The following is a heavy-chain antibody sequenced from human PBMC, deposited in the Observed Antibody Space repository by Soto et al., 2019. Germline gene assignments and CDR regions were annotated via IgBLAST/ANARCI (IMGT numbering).Heavy chain of an antibody. D-gene: IGHD3-10*01. CDR2: IYYSGST. V-gene: IGHV4-59*08. Sequence: SETLSLTCTVSGGSISSYYWSWIRQPPGKGLEWIGYIYYSGSTNYNPSLKSRGTISVDTSKNQFSLKLSSVTAADMAVYYCARTPLLWFGESNYFAYWGQGTLVTVSS. J-gene: IGHJ4*02. CDR1: GGSISSYY. CDR3: ARTPLLWFGESNYFAY.